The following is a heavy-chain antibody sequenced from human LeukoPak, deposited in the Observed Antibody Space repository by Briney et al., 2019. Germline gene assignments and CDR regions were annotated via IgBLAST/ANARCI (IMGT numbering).Heavy chain of an antibody. V-gene: IGHV1-8*01. D-gene: IGHD3-10*01. CDR3: ARGGGYYYYYMDV. CDR1: AYTFTIYD. CDR2: MNPKSGNT. Sequence: ASVKVSFTSSAYTFTIYDINWVRQATGRGLEWMGWMNPKSGNTGYAQKFQGRVTMTRNTSISTAYMELSSLRSEDTAVYYCARGGGYYYYYMDVWGKGTTVTVSS. J-gene: IGHJ6*03.